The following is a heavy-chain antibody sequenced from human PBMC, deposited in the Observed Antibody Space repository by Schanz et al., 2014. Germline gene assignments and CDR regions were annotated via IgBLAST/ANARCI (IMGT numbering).Heavy chain of an antibody. Sequence: QVQLQESGPGLVKPSETLSLTCSVSGGDIGNYYWSWIRQPPGKGLEWIGYIHQSGGTNYNPSLKSRAPILVDTSKTHFPLSLPSLTAADTAVYYCAKFLYDDPSWGQGTLVTVSS. CDR2: IHQSGGT. V-gene: IGHV4-59*08. CDR1: GGDIGNYY. D-gene: IGHD3-3*01. J-gene: IGHJ5*02. CDR3: AKFLYDDPS.